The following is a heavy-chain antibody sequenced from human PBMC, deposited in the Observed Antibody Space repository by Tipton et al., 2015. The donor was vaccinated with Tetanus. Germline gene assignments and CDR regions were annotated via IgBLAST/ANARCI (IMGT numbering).Heavy chain of an antibody. CDR1: GGSITRGAYS. J-gene: IGHJ4*02. CDR2: IYASGTT. Sequence: TLSLTCALSGGSITRGAYSWSWIRQPPGKGLEWIGYIYASGTTYSNPSLKSRVTISVGETKRQFSLNLTSVTAADTGVYYCARHQSGYFTPFDYWGQGNLVTVSS. V-gene: IGHV4-30-2*01. D-gene: IGHD3-3*01. CDR3: ARHQSGYFTPFDY.